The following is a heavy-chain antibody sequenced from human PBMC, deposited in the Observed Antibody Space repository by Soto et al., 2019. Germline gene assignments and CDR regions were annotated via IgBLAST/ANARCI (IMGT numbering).Heavy chain of an antibody. CDR3: ARDLKIVVVTATPSYFDY. J-gene: IGHJ4*02. CDR2: ISSSSSYI. CDR1: GFTFSSYS. D-gene: IGHD2-21*02. V-gene: IGHV3-21*01. Sequence: EVQLVESGGGLVKPGGSLRLSCAASGFTFSSYSMNRVRQAPGKGLEWVSSISSSSSYIYYADSVKGRFTISRDNAKNSLYLQMNSLRAEDTAVYYCARDLKIVVVTATPSYFDYWGQGTLVTVSS.